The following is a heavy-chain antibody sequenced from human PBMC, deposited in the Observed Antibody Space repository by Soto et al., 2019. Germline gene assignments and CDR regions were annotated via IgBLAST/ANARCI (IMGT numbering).Heavy chain of an antibody. J-gene: IGHJ6*02. D-gene: IGHD5-18*01. V-gene: IGHV1-69*13. CDR2: IIPIFGTA. Sequence: GASVKVSCKASGGTFSSYAISWVRQAPGQGLEWMGGIIPIFGTANYAQKFQGRVTITADESTSTAYMELSSLRSEDTAVYYCARGWLFRGYSYGPPEYYYGMDVWGQGTTVTVSS. CDR1: GGTFSSYA. CDR3: ARGWLFRGYSYGPPEYYYGMDV.